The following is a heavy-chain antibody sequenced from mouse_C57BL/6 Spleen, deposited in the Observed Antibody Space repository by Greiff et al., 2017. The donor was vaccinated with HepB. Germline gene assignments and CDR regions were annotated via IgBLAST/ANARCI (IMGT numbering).Heavy chain of an antibody. CDR1: GYMFTDYY. D-gene: IGHD1-1*01. CDR2: INPNNGGT. CDR3: ALYTTVSYAMDY. Sequence: EVQLQQSGPELVKPGASVKISCKASGYMFTDYYMNWVKQSHGKSLEWIGDINPNNGGTSYNQKFKGKATLTVDKSSSTAYMELRSLTSEDSAVYYCALYTTVSYAMDYWGQGTSVTVSS. J-gene: IGHJ4*01. V-gene: IGHV1-26*01.